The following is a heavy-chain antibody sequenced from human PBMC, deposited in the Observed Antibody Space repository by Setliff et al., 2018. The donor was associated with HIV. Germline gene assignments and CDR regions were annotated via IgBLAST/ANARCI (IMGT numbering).Heavy chain of an antibody. CDR1: GYSFTGYY. J-gene: IGHJ4*02. CDR3: ARGMDYYDTSGYYQYYFDY. V-gene: IGHV1-2*04. D-gene: IGHD3-22*01. CDR2: INPKSDGT. Sequence: GAPGKVSCKASGYSFTGYYIHRVRQAPGQGLEWMGWINPKSDGTNYAEKFQGWITMTRETSISTAYMELSRLRSDDTAVYYCARGMDYYDTSGYYQYYFDYWGQGTLVTVSS.